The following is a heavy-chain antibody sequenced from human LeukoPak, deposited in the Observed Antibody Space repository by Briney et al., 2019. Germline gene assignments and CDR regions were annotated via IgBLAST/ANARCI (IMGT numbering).Heavy chain of an antibody. CDR1: GFTFSNHY. J-gene: IGHJ3*02. CDR3: AREGWDLNALDI. Sequence: GGSLRLSCAASGFTFSNHYMSWIRQAPGKGLVWVSYISSRSSNKYYADSVKGRFTISRDNAKNSLYLQMDSLRVEDTAVYYCAREGWDLNALDIWGQGTMVTVSS. CDR2: ISSRSSNK. V-gene: IGHV3-11*04. D-gene: IGHD1-26*01.